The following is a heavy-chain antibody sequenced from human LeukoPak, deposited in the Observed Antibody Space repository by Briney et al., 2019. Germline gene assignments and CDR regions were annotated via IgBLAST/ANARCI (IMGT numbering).Heavy chain of an antibody. J-gene: IGHJ4*02. D-gene: IGHD3-22*01. Sequence: GGSLRLSCAASGFTFSSYWMSWVRQAPGKGLEWVANIKQDGSEQYYVDSVKGRFTISRDNAKNSLYLQMNSLRAEDTAVYYCATHLTPAYYDSSAPLGDWGQGTLVTVSS. V-gene: IGHV3-7*02. CDR3: ATHLTPAYYDSSAPLGD. CDR2: IKQDGSEQ. CDR1: GFTFSSYW.